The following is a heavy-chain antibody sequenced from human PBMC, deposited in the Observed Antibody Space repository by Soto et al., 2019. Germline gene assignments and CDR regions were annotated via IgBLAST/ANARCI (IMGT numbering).Heavy chain of an antibody. Sequence: PSETLSLTCAVSGGSISSYYWSWIRQPPGKGLEWIGYIYYSGSTNYNPSLKSRVTISVDTSKNQFSLKLSSVTAADTAVYYCARGGLRGDYFEYWGQGTLVTVSS. J-gene: IGHJ4*02. CDR1: GGSISSYY. CDR2: IYYSGST. CDR3: ARGGLRGDYFEY. V-gene: IGHV4-59*01.